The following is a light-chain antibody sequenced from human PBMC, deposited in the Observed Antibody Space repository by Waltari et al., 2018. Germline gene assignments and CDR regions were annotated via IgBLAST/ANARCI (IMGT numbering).Light chain of an antibody. CDR2: GNT. Sequence: QSVLTHPPSVSGAPGQRITISSAAISSNIGAGYDVHWCQQLPGTAPKLLIYGNTNRPSGVPDRISGSKSGTSAALAITGLQADDEADYYCQSYDSSLRGFVFGTGTEVTIL. J-gene: IGLJ1*01. CDR1: SSNIGAGYD. CDR3: QSYDSSLRGFV. V-gene: IGLV1-40*01.